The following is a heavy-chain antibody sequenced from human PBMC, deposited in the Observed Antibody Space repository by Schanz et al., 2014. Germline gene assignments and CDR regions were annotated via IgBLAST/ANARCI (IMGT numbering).Heavy chain of an antibody. CDR3: AKAEYDILTDSYSRLDP. J-gene: IGHJ5*02. V-gene: IGHV3-23*04. D-gene: IGHD3-9*01. Sequence: VQLVESGGGLVKPGGSLRLSCAASGFTFSDYYMSWIRRAPGRGLEWVSAISGSGGSTYYADSVKGRFTISRDNSKNTLYLQMNSLRAEDTAVYYCAKAEYDILTDSYSRLDPWGQGTLVTVSS. CDR1: GFTFSDYY. CDR2: ISGSGGST.